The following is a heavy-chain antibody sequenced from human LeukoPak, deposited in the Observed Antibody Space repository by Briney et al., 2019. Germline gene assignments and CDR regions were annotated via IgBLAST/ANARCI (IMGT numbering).Heavy chain of an antibody. D-gene: IGHD5-18*01. CDR1: GFTFSRYA. V-gene: IGHV3-30-3*01. CDR2: ISYDGSNK. J-gene: IGHJ4*02. Sequence: GGSLRLSCAASGFTFSRYAMHWVRQAPGKGLEWVAAISYDGSNKYYADSVKGRFTISRDNSKNTLYLQMNSLSAEDTAVYYCARDPWRGDTAMVYPHYWGQGTLVTVSS. CDR3: ARDPWRGDTAMVYPHY.